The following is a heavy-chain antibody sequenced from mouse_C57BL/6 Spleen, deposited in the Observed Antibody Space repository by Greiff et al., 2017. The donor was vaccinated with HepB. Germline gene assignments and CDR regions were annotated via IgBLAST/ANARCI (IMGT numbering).Heavy chain of an antibody. CDR3: TLVTAY. J-gene: IGHJ3*01. V-gene: IGHV1-15*01. CDR1: GYTFTDYE. D-gene: IGHD2-1*01. CDR2: IDPETGGT. Sequence: VKLQESGAELVRPGASVTLSCKASGYTFTDYEMHWVKQTPVHGLEWIGAIDPETGGTAYNQKFKGKAILTADKSSSTAYMELRSLTSEDSAVYYCTLVTAYWGQGTLVTVSA.